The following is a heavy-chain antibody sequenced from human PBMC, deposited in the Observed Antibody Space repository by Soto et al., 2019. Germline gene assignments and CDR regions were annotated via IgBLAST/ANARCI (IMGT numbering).Heavy chain of an antibody. CDR2: IYYSGST. D-gene: IGHD3-9*01. Sequence: SQTLSLTCTVSGGSISSYYWSWIRQPPGKGLEWIGYIYYSGSTNYNPSLKSRVTISVDTSKNQFSLKLSSVIAADTAVYCCARGTYYDILTGYYRWEFDYWGQGTLVTVSS. V-gene: IGHV4-59*01. CDR3: ARGTYYDILTGYYRWEFDY. J-gene: IGHJ4*02. CDR1: GGSISSYY.